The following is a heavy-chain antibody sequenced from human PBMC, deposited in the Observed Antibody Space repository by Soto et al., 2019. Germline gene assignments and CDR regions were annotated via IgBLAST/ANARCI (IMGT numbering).Heavy chain of an antibody. D-gene: IGHD3-3*01. CDR3: ATSFWSGYSRPRFDP. Sequence: QVQLVQSGAEVKKPGASVKVSCKVSGYTLTELSMHWVRQAPGKGLEGMGGFDPEDGETIYAQKFQGRVTMTEDTSTYTAYMELSSLRSEDTAVYYCATSFWSGYSRPRFDPWGEGTLVTVSS. CDR2: FDPEDGET. CDR1: GYTLTELS. J-gene: IGHJ5*02. V-gene: IGHV1-24*01.